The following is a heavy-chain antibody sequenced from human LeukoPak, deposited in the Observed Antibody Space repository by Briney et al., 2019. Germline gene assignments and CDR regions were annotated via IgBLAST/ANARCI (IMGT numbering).Heavy chain of an antibody. D-gene: IGHD1-7*01. J-gene: IGHJ4*02. CDR1: GGSFSGYY. Sequence: SETLSLTSTVYGGSFSGYYWSWIRQPPGKGLEWIGEINHSGSTNYNASLKSRVTISVDTSKNQFSLKLSSVTAADTAVYYCTRRRNYLSHFDYWGQGTLVTVSS. CDR2: INHSGST. CDR3: TRRRNYLSHFDY. V-gene: IGHV4-34*01.